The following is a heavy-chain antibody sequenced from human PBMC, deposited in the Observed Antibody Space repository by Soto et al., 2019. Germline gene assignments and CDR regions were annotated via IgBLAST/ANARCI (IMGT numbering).Heavy chain of an antibody. J-gene: IGHJ3*02. CDR3: ARGPGSSGWYLTRSAFDI. CDR1: GGSFSGYY. Sequence: PSETLSLTCAVYGGSFSGYYWSWIRQPPGKGLEWIGEINHSGSTNYNPFLKSRVTISVDTSKNQFSLKLSSVTAADTAVYYCARGPGSSGWYLTRSAFDIWGQGTMVTVSS. D-gene: IGHD6-19*01. V-gene: IGHV4-34*01. CDR2: INHSGST.